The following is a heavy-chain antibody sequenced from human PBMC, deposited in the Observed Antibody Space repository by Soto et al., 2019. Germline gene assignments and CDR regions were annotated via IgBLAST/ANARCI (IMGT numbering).Heavy chain of an antibody. CDR1: GGSISGLY. CDR3: ARLRNLYFMDV. D-gene: IGHD1-1*01. V-gene: IGHV4-59*08. CDR2: IYYSGTT. J-gene: IGHJ6*03. Sequence: SETLSLTCSVSGGSISGLYWSWVRQPPGRGLEWIGWIYYSGTTNYNPSLKSRVTISVDTSKNQFSLKLSSVTAADTAIYYCARLRNLYFMDVWGKGTTVTVSS.